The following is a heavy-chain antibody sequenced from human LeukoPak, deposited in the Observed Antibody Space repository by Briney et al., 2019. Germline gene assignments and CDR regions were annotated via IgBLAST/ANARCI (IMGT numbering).Heavy chain of an antibody. J-gene: IGHJ4*02. Sequence: SGGSLRLSCAASGFTVSTYYMTWVRQAPGKGLECVSVIYSGGSTYYADSVKGRFTVSRDNSKNTLYLQMNSLRAEDTAMYYCERGLGYCTSTTCLLPFDYWGQGTLVTVSS. CDR2: IYSGGST. CDR3: ERGLGYCTSTTCLLPFDY. D-gene: IGHD2-2*01. V-gene: IGHV3-53*01. CDR1: GFTVSTYY.